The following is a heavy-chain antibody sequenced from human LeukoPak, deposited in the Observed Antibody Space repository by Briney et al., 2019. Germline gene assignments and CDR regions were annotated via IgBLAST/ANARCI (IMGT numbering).Heavy chain of an antibody. V-gene: IGHV3-48*01. CDR3: AKVRTGHYFDY. D-gene: IGHD3/OR15-3a*01. CDR1: GFTFSSYT. Sequence: GGSLRLSCAASGFTFSSYTMNWVRQPPGKGLEWVSNIGTSSITIYYADSVKGRFTISRDNAKNSLYLQMNSLRAEDTAVYYCAKVRTGHYFDYWGQGTLVTVSS. CDR2: IGTSSITI. J-gene: IGHJ4*02.